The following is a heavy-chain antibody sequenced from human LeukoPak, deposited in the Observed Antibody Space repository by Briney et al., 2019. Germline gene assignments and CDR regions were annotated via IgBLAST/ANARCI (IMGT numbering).Heavy chain of an antibody. D-gene: IGHD3-22*01. Sequence: SETLSLTCTVSGGSITSYYRSWIRQSPGKGLEWIGYIYYSGSTNYNPSLKSRVTISVDTSKNQFSLKLSSVTAADTAVYYCARGAYYYDSSGYYYGRYFDLWGRGTLVTVSS. CDR1: GGSITSYY. CDR3: ARGAYYYDSSGYYYGRYFDL. J-gene: IGHJ2*01. V-gene: IGHV4-59*01. CDR2: IYYSGST.